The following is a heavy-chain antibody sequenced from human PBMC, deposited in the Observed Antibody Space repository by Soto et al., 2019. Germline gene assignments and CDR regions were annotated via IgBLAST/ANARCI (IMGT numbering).Heavy chain of an antibody. V-gene: IGHV3-21*01. CDR1: EFSFSTYN. CDR3: VRDTEADGYYGMDV. D-gene: IGHD6-13*01. Sequence: EVQLVESGGGLVKPGGSLRLSCVASEFSFSTYNMNWVRQAPGKGLEWVSFISSTSSHIHYADSVKGRFTISRDNAKNSLYLQMNSLRAEDTAVYYCVRDTEADGYYGMDVWGQGTTVTVYS. J-gene: IGHJ6*02. CDR2: ISSTSSHI.